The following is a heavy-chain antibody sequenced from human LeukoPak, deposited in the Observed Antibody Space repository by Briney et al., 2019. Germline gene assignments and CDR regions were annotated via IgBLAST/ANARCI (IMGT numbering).Heavy chain of an antibody. V-gene: IGHV1-46*01. CDR1: GYTFTSFY. Sequence: GASVKVSCKASGYTFTSFYMHWVRQAPAQGLEWMGIINPSGGGTSYAQKLQGRVTMTRDTSTSTVYMELSSLRSEDTAVYFCARAGAAGRRFDYWGQGTLVTVSS. CDR2: INPSGGGT. CDR3: ARAGAAGRRFDY. D-gene: IGHD6-13*01. J-gene: IGHJ4*02.